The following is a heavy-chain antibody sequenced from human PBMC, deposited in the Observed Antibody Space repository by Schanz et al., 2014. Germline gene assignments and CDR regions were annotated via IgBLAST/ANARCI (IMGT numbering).Heavy chain of an antibody. CDR2: ISSSSSTI. J-gene: IGHJ4*02. D-gene: IGHD3-9*01. V-gene: IGHV3-48*01. Sequence: EVQLVESGGGLVQPGGSLRLSCAASGFSFSRYSMNWVRQAPGKGLEWISYISSSSSTIYHADSVKGRFTISRDNTKNSLYLQMNSLRAEDTAMYYCVREGSTTPVAGLRSFDWLGRFDYWGQGALVTVSS. CDR3: VREGSTTPVAGLRSFDWLGRFDY. CDR1: GFSFSRYS.